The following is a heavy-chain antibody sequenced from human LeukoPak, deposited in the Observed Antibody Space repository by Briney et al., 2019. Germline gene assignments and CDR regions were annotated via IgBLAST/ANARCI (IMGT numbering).Heavy chain of an antibody. CDR2: IKQDGSEK. CDR1: GFTFSSYW. CDR3: ARVVVVPAAFYFDY. V-gene: IGHV3-7*01. Sequence: GGSLRLSCAASGFTFSSYWRSWVRQAPGRGLEWVANIKQDGSEKYYVDSVKGRFTISRDNAKNSLYLQMNSLRAEDTAVYYCARVVVVPAAFYFDYWGQGTLVTVSS. J-gene: IGHJ4*02. D-gene: IGHD2-2*01.